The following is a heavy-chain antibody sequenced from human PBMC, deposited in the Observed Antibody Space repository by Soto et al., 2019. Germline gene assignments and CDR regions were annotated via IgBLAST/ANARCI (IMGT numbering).Heavy chain of an antibody. CDR2: ISYDGSNK. V-gene: IGHV3-30-3*01. CDR1: GFTFSSYA. D-gene: IGHD3-22*01. J-gene: IGHJ4*02. CDR3: ARDRPRDYYDSSGPSVSFDY. Sequence: GGSLRLTCAASGFTFSSYAMHWVRQAPGKGLEWVAVISYDGSNKYYADSVKGRFTISRNNSKNTLYLQMNSLRAEDTAVYYCARDRPRDYYDSSGPSVSFDYWGQGTLVTVS.